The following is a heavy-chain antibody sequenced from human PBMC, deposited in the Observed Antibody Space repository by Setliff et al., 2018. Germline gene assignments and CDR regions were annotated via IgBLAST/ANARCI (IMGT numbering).Heavy chain of an antibody. V-gene: IGHV4-39*01. CDR2: IYYSGNI. Sequence: PSETLSLTCTVSGGSISSDSYYWGWIRQPPGKGLEWIGSIYYSGNIYYNPSLKSRVTMSVDTSKNQFSLKLRSVTAADTAIYYCARSLGSGSYYNSRPFYSDYWGQGTLVTVPS. CDR1: GGSISSDSYY. D-gene: IGHD3-10*01. CDR3: ARSLGSGSYYNSRPFYSDY. J-gene: IGHJ4*02.